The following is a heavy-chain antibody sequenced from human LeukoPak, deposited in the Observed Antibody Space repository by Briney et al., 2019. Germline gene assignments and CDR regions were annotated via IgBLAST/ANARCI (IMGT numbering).Heavy chain of an antibody. CDR2: IYPGDSDT. CDR3: ARPDYGDFHEGAFDI. CDR1: GYSFTSYW. D-gene: IGHD4-17*01. V-gene: IGHV5-51*01. J-gene: IGHJ3*02. Sequence: GESLKISCKGSGYSFTSYWIGWVRQMPGKGLEWMGIIYPGDSDTRYSPSFQGQVTISADKSISTAYLQWSSLKASDTAMYYCARPDYGDFHEGAFDIWGQGTMVTVSS.